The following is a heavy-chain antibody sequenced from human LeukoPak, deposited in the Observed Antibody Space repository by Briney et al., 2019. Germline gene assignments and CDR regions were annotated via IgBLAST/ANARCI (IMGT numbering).Heavy chain of an antibody. D-gene: IGHD2-2*01. CDR3: ARGLAGYCSSTSCYLGAFDI. J-gene: IGHJ3*02. CDR1: GGSISSSSYY. V-gene: IGHV4-39*07. CDR2: IYYSGST. Sequence: PSETLSLTCTVSGGSISSSSYYWGWIRQPPGKGLEWIGSIYYSGSTYYNPSLKSRVTMSVDTSKNQFSLKLSSVTAADTAVYYCARGLAGYCSSTSCYLGAFDIWGQGTMVTVSS.